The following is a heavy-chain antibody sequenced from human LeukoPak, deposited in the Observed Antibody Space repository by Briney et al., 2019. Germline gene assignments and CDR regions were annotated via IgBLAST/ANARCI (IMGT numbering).Heavy chain of an antibody. CDR1: GDSVPSNSAA. CDR3: ARVPRAAAGSRTINSFDP. CDR2: TYYRSKWYN. V-gene: IGHV6-1*01. J-gene: IGHJ5*02. D-gene: IGHD6-13*01. Sequence: SQTLSLTCAISGDSVPSNSAAWNWIRQSPSRGLEWLGRTYYRSKWYNDYAVSVKSRITINPDTSKNQFSLQLNSVTPEDTAVYYCARVPRAAAGSRTINSFDPWGQGTLVTVSS.